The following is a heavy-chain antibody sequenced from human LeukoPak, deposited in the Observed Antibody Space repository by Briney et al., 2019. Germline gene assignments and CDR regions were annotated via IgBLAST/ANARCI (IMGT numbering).Heavy chain of an antibody. J-gene: IGHJ6*02. CDR1: GLTFSNNW. CDR2: IKPDGSEK. D-gene: IGHD3-3*01. CDR3: AREIFMDV. V-gene: IGHV3-7*05. Sequence: PGGSLRLSCAASGLTFSNNWMSWVRQPPGKGLEWVASIKPDGSEKYYVDSVQGRFTISRDDAKTSLYLQMNSLRAEDTAVYYCAREIFMDVWGQGTTVTVSS.